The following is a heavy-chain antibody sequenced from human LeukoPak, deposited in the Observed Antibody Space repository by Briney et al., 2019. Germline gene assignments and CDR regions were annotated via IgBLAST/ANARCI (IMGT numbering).Heavy chain of an antibody. CDR3: VKDYYYDSSGYQRGGDY. V-gene: IGHV3-74*01. CDR1: GFPFSTYW. D-gene: IGHD3-22*01. Sequence: GGSLRLSCAASGFPFSTYWMYWVRQAPGKGLLWVSRINPDGSATAYADSVKGRFTISRDNAKNTLYLQMSSLRAEDTAVYYCVKDYYYDSSGYQRGGDYWGQGTLVTVSS. CDR2: INPDGSAT. J-gene: IGHJ4*02.